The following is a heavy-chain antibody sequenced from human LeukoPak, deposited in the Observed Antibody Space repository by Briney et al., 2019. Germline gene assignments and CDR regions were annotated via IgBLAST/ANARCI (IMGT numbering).Heavy chain of an antibody. CDR2: INHSGST. J-gene: IGHJ4*02. CDR1: GGSFSCYY. V-gene: IGHV4-34*01. D-gene: IGHD2-2*01. Sequence: SETLSLTCAVYGGSFSCYYWSWIRQPPGKGLEWIGEINHSGSTNYNPSLKSRVTISVDTSKNQFSLKLSSVTAADTAVYYCASRYCSSTSCYFIRDYWGQGTLVTVSS. CDR3: ASRYCSSTSCYFIRDY.